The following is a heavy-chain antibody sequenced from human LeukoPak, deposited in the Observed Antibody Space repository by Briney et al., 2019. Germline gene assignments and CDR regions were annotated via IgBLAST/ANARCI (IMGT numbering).Heavy chain of an antibody. CDR1: GFTFDDYA. D-gene: IGHD4-23*01. J-gene: IGHJ6*03. CDR3: AKDKLTDYYYYYMDV. V-gene: IGHV3-9*01. Sequence: PGRSLRLSCVAFGFTFDDYAMHWVRQAPGKGLGWVSSISWNSGNVGYGDSVKGRFTISRDNAKNSLYLQMNSLRAEDTALYYCAKDKLTDYYYYYMDVWGKGTTVTVSS. CDR2: ISWNSGNV.